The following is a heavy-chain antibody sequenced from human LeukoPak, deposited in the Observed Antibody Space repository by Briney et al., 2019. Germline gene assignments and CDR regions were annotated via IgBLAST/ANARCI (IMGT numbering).Heavy chain of an antibody. CDR2: ISGSSSST. CDR1: GFTFSSYA. Sequence: GGSLRLSCAASGFTFSSYAMSWVRQAPGKGLEWVSAISGSSSSTYYADSVKGRFTISRDNSKNTLYLQMNSLRAEDTAVYYCAKEPRLSWNPMKYFDYWGQGTLVTVSS. J-gene: IGHJ4*02. D-gene: IGHD1-1*01. V-gene: IGHV3-23*01. CDR3: AKEPRLSWNPMKYFDY.